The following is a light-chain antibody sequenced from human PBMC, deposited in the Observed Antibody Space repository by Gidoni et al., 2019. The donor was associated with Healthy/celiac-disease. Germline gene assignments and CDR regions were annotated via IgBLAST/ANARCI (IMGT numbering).Light chain of an antibody. CDR1: QSISSY. CDR3: QQSYSTPQSLT. V-gene: IGKV1-39*01. CDR2: AAS. Sequence: DIQMTQSPSSLSASVGDRVTITCRASQSISSYLNWYQQKPGKDTKLLIYAASSLQSGVPPRFSGSGSGTEFTLTISSLQPEDFATYYCQQSYSTPQSLTFGGGTKVEIK. J-gene: IGKJ4*01.